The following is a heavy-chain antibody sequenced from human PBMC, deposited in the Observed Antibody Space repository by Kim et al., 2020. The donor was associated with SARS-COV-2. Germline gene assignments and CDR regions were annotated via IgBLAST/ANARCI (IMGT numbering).Heavy chain of an antibody. CDR2: IIITGGNT. Sequence: GGSLRLSCATSGFTFSSNAMSWVRQAPGKGLEWVSAIIITGGNTYYADSVKGRFTISRDNSKNTLYLQMNSLRAEDTAFYYCAKHSGTAFDYWGQGTLVTVSS. V-gene: IGHV3-23*01. D-gene: IGHD6-13*01. CDR3: AKHSGTAFDY. J-gene: IGHJ4*02. CDR1: GFTFSSNA.